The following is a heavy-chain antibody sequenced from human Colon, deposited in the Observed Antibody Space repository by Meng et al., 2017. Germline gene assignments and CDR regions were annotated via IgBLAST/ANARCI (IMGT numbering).Heavy chain of an antibody. CDR1: GASIHDQW. CDR2: IFHSGST. V-gene: IGHV4-4*02. D-gene: IGHD3-10*01. Sequence: QLAVAGPGLMRPSGTSCLEFAVSGASIHDQWFSWVRQPPGKGLEWIGEIFHSGSTNYNPSLKNRVSMTVDKSNNEFSLTLSSVTAADTAFYYCARVIYASGNMAHLDYWGQGTLVTVSS. J-gene: IGHJ4*02. CDR3: ARVIYASGNMAHLDY.